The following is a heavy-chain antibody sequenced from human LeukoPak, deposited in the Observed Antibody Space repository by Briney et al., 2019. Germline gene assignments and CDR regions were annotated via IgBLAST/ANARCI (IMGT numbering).Heavy chain of an antibody. CDR2: ITSSSSYI. CDR3: ARDTSEWLFDY. J-gene: IGHJ4*02. V-gene: IGHV3-21*01. CDR1: GFTFSSYS. Sequence: PGGSLRLSCAASGFTFSSYSMNWVRQAPGKGLEWVSSITSSSSYIYYADSVKGRFTISRDNAKNSLYLQMNSLRAEDTAVYYCARDTSEWLFDYWGQGTLVTVSS. D-gene: IGHD3-3*01.